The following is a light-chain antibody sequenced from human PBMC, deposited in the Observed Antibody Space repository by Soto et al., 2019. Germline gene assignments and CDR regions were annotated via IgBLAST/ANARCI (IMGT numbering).Light chain of an antibody. CDR3: QQYGSSPT. V-gene: IGKV3-20*01. J-gene: IGKJ1*01. Sequence: DIVLTQSPGTLSLSPGERATLSCRSSQSVSSNYLAWYQQKPDQAPRLVIYDVSGRATGIPDRFSGSGSGTDFTLTISRLEPVDFAVYYCQQYGSSPTFGQGTKVEIK. CDR1: QSVSSNY. CDR2: DVS.